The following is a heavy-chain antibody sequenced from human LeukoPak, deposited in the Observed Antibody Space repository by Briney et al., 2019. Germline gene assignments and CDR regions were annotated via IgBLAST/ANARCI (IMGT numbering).Heavy chain of an antibody. CDR2: INPNSGGT. CDR1: GYTFTGYY. J-gene: IGHJ6*03. V-gene: IGHV1-2*06. D-gene: IGHD3-22*01. Sequence: GASVKVSCKAPGYTFTGYYMHWVRQAPGQGLEWMGRINPNSGGTNYAQKFQGRVTMTRDTSISTAYMELSRLRSDDTAVYYCAIDSYDSSVGYYYMDVWGKGTTVTVSS. CDR3: AIDSYDSSVGYYYMDV.